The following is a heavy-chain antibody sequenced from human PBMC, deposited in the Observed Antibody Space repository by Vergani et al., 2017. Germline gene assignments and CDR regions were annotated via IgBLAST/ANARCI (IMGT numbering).Heavy chain of an antibody. CDR2: TSYDGSNK. V-gene: IGHV3-30*18. Sequence: QVQLVESGGGVVQPGRSLRLSCAASGFTFSSYGMHWVRQAPGKGLEWVAVTSYDGSNKYYADSVKGRFTISRDNSKNTLYLQMNSLRAEDTAVYYCAKIAFFEEQHDYWGQGTLVTVSS. D-gene: IGHD6-13*01. CDR3: AKIAFFEEQHDY. CDR1: GFTFSSYG. J-gene: IGHJ4*02.